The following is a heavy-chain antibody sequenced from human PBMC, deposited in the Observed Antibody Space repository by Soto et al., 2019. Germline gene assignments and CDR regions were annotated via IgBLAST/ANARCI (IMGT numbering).Heavy chain of an antibody. CDR2: IIPIFGTA. J-gene: IGHJ6*02. V-gene: IGHV1-69*13. CDR1: GGTFSSYA. D-gene: IGHD6-19*01. CDR3: ARDRKAVAGDYYYYGMDV. Sequence: SVKVSCKASGGTFSSYAISWVRQAPGQGLERMGGIIPIFGTANYAQKFQGRVTITADESTSTAYMELSSLRSEDTAVYYCARDRKAVAGDYYYYGMDVWGQGTTVTVSS.